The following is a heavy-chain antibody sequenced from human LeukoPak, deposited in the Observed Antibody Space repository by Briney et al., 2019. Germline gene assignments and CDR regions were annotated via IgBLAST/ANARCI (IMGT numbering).Heavy chain of an antibody. CDR1: GFTFGSYA. V-gene: IGHV3-23*01. Sequence: GGSLRLSCAASGFTFGSYAMSWVRRAPGKGLEWVSAISGSGGSTYYADSVKGRFTISRDNSKNTLYLQMNSLRAEDTAVYYCAKDGYCSSTSCYVVYFDYWGQGTLVTVSS. J-gene: IGHJ4*02. CDR3: AKDGYCSSTSCYVVYFDY. D-gene: IGHD2-2*03. CDR2: ISGSGGST.